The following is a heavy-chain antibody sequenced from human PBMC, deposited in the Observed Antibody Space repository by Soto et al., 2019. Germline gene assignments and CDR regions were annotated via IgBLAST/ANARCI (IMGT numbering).Heavy chain of an antibody. CDR2: IYYSGST. Sequence: SETLSLTCTVSGGSISSSSYYWGWIRQPPGKGLEWIGSIYYSGSTYYSPSLKSRVTISVDTSKNQFSLKLSSVTAADTAVYYCAGLDYYGSGSPPDYWGQGTLVTVS. V-gene: IGHV4-39*01. J-gene: IGHJ4*02. CDR3: AGLDYYGSGSPPDY. D-gene: IGHD3-10*01. CDR1: GGSISSSSYY.